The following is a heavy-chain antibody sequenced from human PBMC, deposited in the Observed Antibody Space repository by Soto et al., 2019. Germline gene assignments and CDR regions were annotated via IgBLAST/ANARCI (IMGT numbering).Heavy chain of an antibody. D-gene: IGHD2-21*02. J-gene: IGHJ4*02. CDR3: ASDTRDFPFQFDY. V-gene: IGHV1-18*01. Sequence: GASVKVSCKASGCTFSSYAISWVRQAPGQGLEWMGWISANNGNTNYAQKLQGRVTMTTDTSTSTAYMELRSLRSDDTAVYYCASDTRDFPFQFDYWGQGTLVTVSS. CDR1: GCTFSSYA. CDR2: ISANNGNT.